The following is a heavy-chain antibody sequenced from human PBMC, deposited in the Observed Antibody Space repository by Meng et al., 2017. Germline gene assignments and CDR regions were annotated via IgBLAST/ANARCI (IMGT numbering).Heavy chain of an antibody. D-gene: IGHD4-17*01. Sequence: QVQLGQSGAEVKKPGASCKVSCKASGYTFTSYAMHWVRQAPGQRLEWMGWINAGNGNTKYSQKFQGRVTITRDTSASTAYMELSSLRSEDTAVYYCARDRSRLSTVTLLFDPWGQGTLVTVSS. CDR3: ARDRSRLSTVTLLFDP. CDR1: GYTFTSYA. CDR2: INAGNGNT. V-gene: IGHV1-3*01. J-gene: IGHJ5*02.